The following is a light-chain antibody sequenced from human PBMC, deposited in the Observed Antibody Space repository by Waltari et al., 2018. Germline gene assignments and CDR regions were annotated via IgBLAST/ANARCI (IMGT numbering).Light chain of an antibody. V-gene: IGLV2-23*01. CDR3: CSYAGSSTSLV. CDR2: EGS. Sequence: QSALTQPASVSGSPGQSIPISCTGTSSDVGSFNLVSWYQQPPGKAPKLMIYEGSKRPSGVSTRVSGSKSGNTASLTISGLQAEDEADYYCCSYAGSSTSLVFGGGTKLTVL. CDR1: SSDVGSFNL. J-gene: IGLJ3*02.